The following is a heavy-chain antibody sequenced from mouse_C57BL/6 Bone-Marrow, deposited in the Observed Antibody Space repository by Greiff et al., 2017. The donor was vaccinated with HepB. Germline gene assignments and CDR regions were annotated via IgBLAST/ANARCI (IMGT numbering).Heavy chain of an antibody. D-gene: IGHD2-12*01. Sequence: EVKVEESGGGLVKPGGSLKLSCAASGFTFSSYTMSWVRQTPEKRLEWVATISGGGGNTYYPDSVKGRFTISRDNAKNTLYLQVSSLRSEDTAWYYCARLYAFAYWGQGTLVTVSA. J-gene: IGHJ3*01. CDR2: ISGGGGNT. CDR3: ARLYAFAY. V-gene: IGHV5-9*01. CDR1: GFTFSSYT.